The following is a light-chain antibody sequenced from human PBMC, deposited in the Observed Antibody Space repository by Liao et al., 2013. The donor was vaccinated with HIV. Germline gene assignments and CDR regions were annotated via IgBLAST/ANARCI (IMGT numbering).Light chain of an antibody. V-gene: IGLV3-21*04. J-gene: IGLJ3*02. Sequence: SYELTQPPSVSVAPGQTARITCGGDNIGDKSVHWYQQRPGQAPVLLIYYDNNRPSGIPERFSGSNPGITATLTISRVEAGDEADYYCQVWDSSGDHPRVFGGGTKLTVL. CDR2: YDN. CDR1: NIGDKS. CDR3: QVWDSSGDHPRV.